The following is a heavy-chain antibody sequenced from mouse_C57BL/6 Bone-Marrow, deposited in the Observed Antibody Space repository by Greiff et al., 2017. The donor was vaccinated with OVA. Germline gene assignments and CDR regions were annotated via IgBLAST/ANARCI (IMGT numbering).Heavy chain of an antibody. CDR2: IDPSDSYT. Sequence: QVQLQQPGAELVMPGASVKLSCKASGYTFTSYWMHWVKQRPGQGLEWIGEIDPSDSYTNYNQKFKGKSTLTVDKSSSTAYMQLSSLTSEDSAVYYCAREGNGNYDPFDYWGQGTTLTVSS. V-gene: IGHV1-69*01. CDR3: AREGNGNYDPFDY. CDR1: GYTFTSYW. J-gene: IGHJ2*01. D-gene: IGHD2-1*01.